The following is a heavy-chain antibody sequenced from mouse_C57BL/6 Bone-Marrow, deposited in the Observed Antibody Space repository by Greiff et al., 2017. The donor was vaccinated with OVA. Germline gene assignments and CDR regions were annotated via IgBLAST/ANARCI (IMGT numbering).Heavy chain of an antibody. CDR2: IDPSDSYT. V-gene: IGHV1-50*01. D-gene: IGHD1-1*01. CDR3: ARKFITTVVSTDVFDY. CDR1: GYTFTSYW. Sequence: QVQLQQPGAELVKPGASVKLSCKASGYTFTSYWMQWVKQRPGQGLEWIGEIDPSDSYTNYNQKFKGKATLTVDTSSSTAYMQLSSLTSEDSSVYYCARKFITTVVSTDVFDYWGQGTTLTVSS. J-gene: IGHJ2*01.